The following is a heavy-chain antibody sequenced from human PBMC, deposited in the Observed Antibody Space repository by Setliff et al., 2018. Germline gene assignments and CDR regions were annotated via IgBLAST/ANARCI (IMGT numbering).Heavy chain of an antibody. J-gene: IGHJ4*02. CDR1: GGSISSSGYY. CDR3: AKITGMVGATPYYFDY. CDR2: IYYSGRT. Sequence: SSETLSLTCTASGGSISSSGYYWSWIRQPPGKGLEWIGNIYYSGRTYYNPSLKSRVTISVDTSKNQFSLKLTSVTAADTAVYYCAKITGMVGATPYYFDYWGQGTLVTVSS. V-gene: IGHV4-39*01. D-gene: IGHD1-26*01.